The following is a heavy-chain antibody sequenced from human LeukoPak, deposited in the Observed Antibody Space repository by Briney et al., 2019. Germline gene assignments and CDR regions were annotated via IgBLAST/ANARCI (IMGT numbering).Heavy chain of an antibody. V-gene: IGHV4-34*01. CDR3: ARGYCSGGSCYSWFDP. D-gene: IGHD2-15*01. CDR2: INHSGST. CDR1: GGSFSGYY. Sequence: PSETLSLTCAVYGGSFSGYYWSWIRQPPGKGPEWIGEINHSGSTNYSPSLKSRVTISVDTSKNQFSLKLSSVTAADTAVYYCARGYCSGGSCYSWFDPWGQGTLVTVSS. J-gene: IGHJ5*02.